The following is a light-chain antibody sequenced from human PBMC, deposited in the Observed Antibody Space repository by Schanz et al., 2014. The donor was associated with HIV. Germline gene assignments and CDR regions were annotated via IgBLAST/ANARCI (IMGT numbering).Light chain of an antibody. V-gene: IGKV3-20*01. CDR1: QSIKSNF. Sequence: EILLTQSPGTLSLSPGDRATLSCRASQSIKSNFLAWYQQTPGQAPRLLIYGASTRATGIPDRFSGSGSGTEFTLTISGLQSEDFAVYYCQQYGSSFGPGTKVEIK. J-gene: IGKJ3*01. CDR3: QQYGSS. CDR2: GAS.